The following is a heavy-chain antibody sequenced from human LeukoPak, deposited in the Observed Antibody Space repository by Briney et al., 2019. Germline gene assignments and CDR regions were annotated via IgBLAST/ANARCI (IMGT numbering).Heavy chain of an antibody. CDR2: IYPGDYDT. J-gene: IGHJ6*03. V-gene: IGHV5-51*01. CDR3: ARHSGRWLQSSYYYYMDV. Sequence: GEALQISCKGSGYRFTDYWIGWVRQVPGKGLEWMGIIYPGDYDTRYSPSFQGQVTISADKSISTAYLQWSSLKASDTAMYYCARHSGRWLQSSYYYYMDVWGKGTTVTVSS. D-gene: IGHD5-24*01. CDR1: GYRFTDYW.